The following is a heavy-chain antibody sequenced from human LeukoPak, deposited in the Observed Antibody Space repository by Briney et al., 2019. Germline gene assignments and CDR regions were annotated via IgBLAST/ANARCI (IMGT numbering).Heavy chain of an antibody. CDR3: ARASTEYSVTDGFDT. D-gene: IGHD6-6*01. CDR2: VSFGSSYI. CDR1: GFTFSSYA. V-gene: IGHV3-21*01. Sequence: GGSLRLSCAASGFTFSSYAMSWVRQAPGKGLEWVSYVSFGSSYISYADSLKGRFTISRDDAKSSVYLEMTSLRAEDTAVYYCARASTEYSVTDGFDTWGPGTLVTVSS. J-gene: IGHJ5*02.